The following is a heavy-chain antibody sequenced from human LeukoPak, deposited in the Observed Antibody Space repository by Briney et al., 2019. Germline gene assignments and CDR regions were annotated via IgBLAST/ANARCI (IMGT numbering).Heavy chain of an antibody. V-gene: IGHV3-20*01. D-gene: IGHD2-2*01. CDR1: GFTSDDYG. CDR2: INWNGGST. J-gene: IGHJ5*02. Sequence: GGSLRLSCAASGFTSDDYGMSWVRQAPGKGLEWVSGINWNGGSTGYADSVKGRFTISRDNAKNSLYLQMNSLRAEDTALYHCARVDRHCSSTSCYVWNWFDPWGQGTLVTVSS. CDR3: ARVDRHCSSTSCYVWNWFDP.